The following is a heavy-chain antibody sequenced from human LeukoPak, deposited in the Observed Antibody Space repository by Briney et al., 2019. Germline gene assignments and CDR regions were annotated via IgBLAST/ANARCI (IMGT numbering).Heavy chain of an antibody. D-gene: IGHD2-15*01. J-gene: IGHJ4*02. CDR2: ISWNSDSI. Sequence: GRSLRLSCAASGFTFDDYAMHWVRQVPGKGLEWVSGISWNSDSIGYADSMKGRFTISRDNAKNSLYLQVNSLRAEDTALYYRAKAGGKVYCSGGSCLFDYWGQGTLVTVSS. V-gene: IGHV3-9*01. CDR3: AKAGGKVYCSGGSCLFDY. CDR1: GFTFDDYA.